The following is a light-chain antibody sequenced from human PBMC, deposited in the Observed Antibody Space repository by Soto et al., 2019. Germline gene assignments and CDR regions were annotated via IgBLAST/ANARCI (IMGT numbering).Light chain of an antibody. CDR2: RND. CDR1: PSNIGANY. V-gene: IGLV1-47*01. Sequence: QSVLTQAPSASAAPGQTVTIFCSGSPSNIGANYVFWYQHRPGTAPKLLIYRNDQRPSGVPDRFSGSKSGTSASLAISGLRAEVEADYYCAAWDDGRTALFGGGTKLTVL. J-gene: IGLJ3*02. CDR3: AAWDDGRTAL.